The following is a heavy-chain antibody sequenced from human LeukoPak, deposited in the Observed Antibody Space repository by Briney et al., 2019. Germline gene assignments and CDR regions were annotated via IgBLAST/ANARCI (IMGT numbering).Heavy chain of an antibody. V-gene: IGHV3-23*01. CDR2: ISGSGGKT. CDR3: ARHDYGGNSGDY. J-gene: IGHJ4*02. CDR1: GFTFRSYA. Sequence: GGSLRLSCAVSGFTFRSYAMSWVRQAPGKGLEWVSGISGSGGKTDYADSVKDRFTISRDNAKNSLYLQMNSLRDEDTAVYYCARHDYGGNSGDYWGQGTLVTVSS. D-gene: IGHD4-23*01.